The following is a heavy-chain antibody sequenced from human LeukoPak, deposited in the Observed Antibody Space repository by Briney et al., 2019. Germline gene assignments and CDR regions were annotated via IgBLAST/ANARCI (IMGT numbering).Heavy chain of an antibody. J-gene: IGHJ4*02. CDR3: ARDSLDGSSKINYFDY. D-gene: IGHD6-13*01. Sequence: GASVKVSCKASGYTFTSYGISWVRQAPGQGLEWMGWISAYNGNTNYAQKLQGRVTMTTDTSTSTAYMELRSLRSDDTAVYYCARDSLDGSSKINYFDYWGQGTLVTVSS. CDR1: GYTFTSYG. CDR2: ISAYNGNT. V-gene: IGHV1-18*01.